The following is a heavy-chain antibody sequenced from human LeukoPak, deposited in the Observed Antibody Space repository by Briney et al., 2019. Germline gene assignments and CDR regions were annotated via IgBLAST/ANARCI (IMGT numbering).Heavy chain of an antibody. CDR3: AGGGAMIPR. V-gene: IGHV4-34*01. J-gene: IGHJ4*02. D-gene: IGHD3-22*01. CDR2: INHSGST. CDR1: GGSFSGYY. Sequence: PSETLSLTCAVYGGSFSGYYWSWIRQPPGKGLEWIGEINHSGSTNYNPSLKSRVTISVDTSKNQFSLKLSSVTAADAAVYYCAGGGAMIPRWGQGTLVTVSS.